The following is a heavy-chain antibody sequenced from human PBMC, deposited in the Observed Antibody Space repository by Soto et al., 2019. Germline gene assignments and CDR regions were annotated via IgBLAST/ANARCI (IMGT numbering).Heavy chain of an antibody. Sequence: SLRLSCAASGFRFWNYGMHWVRQAPGKGLEWVAVISFDESNKYYADSVKGRFTISRDNSKNTLYLEVNSLRPEDTGVYYCAKSSSSVYYYYYGLDVWGQGTTVTVSS. CDR1: GFRFWNYG. J-gene: IGHJ6*02. V-gene: IGHV3-30*18. D-gene: IGHD6-6*01. CDR3: AKSSSSVYYYYYGLDV. CDR2: ISFDESNK.